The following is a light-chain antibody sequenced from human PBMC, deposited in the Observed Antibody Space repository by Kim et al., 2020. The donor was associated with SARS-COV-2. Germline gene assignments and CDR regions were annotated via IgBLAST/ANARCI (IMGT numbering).Light chain of an antibody. CDR3: QSYDSRWV. CDR2: GNS. J-gene: IGLJ1*01. Sequence: ATGRSVTISWPRVSSSIGAENDVPWYQQLPGTAPELLIYGNSNLPSGVPDRFSGSKSGTSASLAITGLQAEDGADYYCQSYDSRWVFGTETKVTVL. CDR1: SSSIGAEND. V-gene: IGLV1-40*01.